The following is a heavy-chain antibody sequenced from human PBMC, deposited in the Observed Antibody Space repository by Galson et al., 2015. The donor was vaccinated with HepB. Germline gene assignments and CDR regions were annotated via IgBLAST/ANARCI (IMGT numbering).Heavy chain of an antibody. Sequence: SLRLSCAASGFTFSNFAMAWVRQAPGKGLEWVSTISISGNTHYADSVKGRFTISRDNSKDTVYVQMNSLRAEDTAIYYCAKENDYVWGSPITSRGYWGQGTLVTVSA. CDR2: ISISGNT. CDR1: GFTFSNFA. J-gene: IGHJ4*02. D-gene: IGHD3-16*01. CDR3: AKENDYVWGSPITSRGY. V-gene: IGHV3-23*01.